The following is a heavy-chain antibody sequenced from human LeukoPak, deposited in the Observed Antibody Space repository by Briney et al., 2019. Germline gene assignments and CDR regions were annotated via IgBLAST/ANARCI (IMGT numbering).Heavy chain of an antibody. V-gene: IGHV3-48*03. J-gene: IGHJ4*02. Sequence: QTGGSLRLSCADSGFTFSSYAMSWVRQAPGKGLEWVSYISSSGSTIYYADSVKGRFTISRDNAKDSLYLQMNSLRAEDTAVYYCARDNGYSSSLPHYWGQGTLVTVSS. CDR3: ARDNGYSSSLPHY. CDR2: ISSSGSTI. CDR1: GFTFSSYA. D-gene: IGHD6-13*01.